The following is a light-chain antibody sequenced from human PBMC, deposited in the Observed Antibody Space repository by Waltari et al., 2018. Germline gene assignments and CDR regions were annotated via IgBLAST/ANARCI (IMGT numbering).Light chain of an antibody. CDR3: SSYTSSSTHNYV. V-gene: IGLV2-14*03. CDR1: SSDVGGYKY. CDR2: DVS. Sequence: QSALTQPASVSGSPGQSITISCTGTSSDVGGYKYVSWYQQHPGKAPKLMIYDVSNRPSGVSNRFSGSKSGNTASLTISGLQAEDEADYYCSSYTSSSTHNYVFGTGTKVTVL. J-gene: IGLJ1*01.